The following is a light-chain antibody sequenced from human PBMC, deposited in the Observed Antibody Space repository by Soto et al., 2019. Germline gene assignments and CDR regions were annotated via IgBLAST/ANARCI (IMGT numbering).Light chain of an antibody. CDR1: SSDVGGYNY. J-gene: IGLJ3*02. V-gene: IGLV2-11*01. Sequence: QSALTQPRSVSGSPGQSVTISCTGTSSDVGGYNYVSWYQQHPGTAPKLMIYDVNKRPSGVPDRFSGSKAGSTASLTISGLQDEDEADYYCCSYAGSYTWVFGGGTKLTVL. CDR3: CSYAGSYTWV. CDR2: DVN.